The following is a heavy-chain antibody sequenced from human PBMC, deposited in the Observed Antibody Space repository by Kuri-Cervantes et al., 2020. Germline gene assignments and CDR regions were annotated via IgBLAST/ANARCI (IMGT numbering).Heavy chain of an antibody. V-gene: IGHV1-18*01. CDR1: GYTFTSYG. J-gene: IGHJ3*02. CDR2: ISAYNGNT. D-gene: IGHD6-13*01. CDR3: ARVRGSSWYQDDAFDI. Sequence: ASVKVSCKASGYTFTSYGISWVRQAPGQGLEWMGWISAYNGNTNYAQKLQGRVTMTTDTSTSTAYMELSRLRSDDTAVYYCARVRGSSWYQDDAFDIWGQGTMVTVSS.